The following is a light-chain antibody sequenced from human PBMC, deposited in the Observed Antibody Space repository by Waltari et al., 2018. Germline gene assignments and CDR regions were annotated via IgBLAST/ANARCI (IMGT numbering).Light chain of an antibody. J-gene: IGKJ1*01. CDR3: QQYYSSPPT. V-gene: IGKV4-1*01. CDR1: QNLLYSSNNKNF. CDR2: LSS. Sequence: DIVMTQSPDSLAVSLGERATIHCTYSQNLLYSSNNKNFLGWYQLKPGQPPKLLMYLSSTRESGVPDRFSGSGSETDFTLTISSLQAEDVAVYYCQQYYSSPPTFGQGTRVEI.